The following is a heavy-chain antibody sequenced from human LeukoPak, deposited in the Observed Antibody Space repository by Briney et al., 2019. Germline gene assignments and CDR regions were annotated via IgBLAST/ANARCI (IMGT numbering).Heavy chain of an antibody. D-gene: IGHD3-10*01. CDR2: INGDGGST. V-gene: IGHV3-74*01. J-gene: IGHJ4*02. Sequence: GGSLRLSCAASGFTFSRYWMHWVRQPPGKGLVWVSRINGDGGSTNYADSVKGRFTISRDNSQNTLVLQMNSLRAEDTAMYYCARVGSYGSGTFYYYFDYWGQGTLVAVSS. CDR3: ARVGSYGSGTFYYYFDY. CDR1: GFTFSRYW.